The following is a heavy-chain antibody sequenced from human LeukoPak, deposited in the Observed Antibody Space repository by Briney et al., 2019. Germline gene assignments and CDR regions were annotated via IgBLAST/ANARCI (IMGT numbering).Heavy chain of an antibody. CDR2: INPSGGST. J-gene: IGHJ4*02. CDR3: AAYYYDSSGYSPDYFDY. D-gene: IGHD3-22*01. Sequence: GASVKVSCKASGYTFTSYYMHWVRQAPGQGLEWMGIINPSGGSTSYAQKFQGRVTITADKSTSTAYMELSSLRSEDTAVYYCAAYYYDSSGYSPDYFDYWGQGTLVTVSS. V-gene: IGHV1-46*01. CDR1: GYTFTSYY.